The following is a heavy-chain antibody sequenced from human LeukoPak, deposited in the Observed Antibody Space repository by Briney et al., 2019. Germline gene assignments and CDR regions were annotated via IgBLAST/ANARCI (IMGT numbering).Heavy chain of an antibody. CDR2: IYYSGSA. J-gene: IGHJ6*02. CDR3: ARDPKGRYYYGMDV. D-gene: IGHD3-16*01. Sequence: SETLSLTGTVSGGSISSGGYYWSWIRQHPGKGLEWIGYIYYSGSAYYNPSLKSRVTISVDTSKNQFSLKLSSVTAADTAVYYCARDPKGRYYYGMDVWGQGTTVTFS. V-gene: IGHV4-31*03. CDR1: GGSISSGGYY.